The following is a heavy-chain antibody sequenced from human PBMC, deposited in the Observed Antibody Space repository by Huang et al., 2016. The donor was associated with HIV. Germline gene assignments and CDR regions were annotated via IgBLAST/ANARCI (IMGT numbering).Heavy chain of an antibody. D-gene: IGHD6-13*01. V-gene: IGHV3-74*01. J-gene: IGHJ6*03. CDR2: INGGGSDT. CDR1: GFTFRNHW. CDR3: AKNPSITAVDSDYYYYYMDV. Sequence: EVQLVESGGGLVQPGGPLRLSCAASGFTFRNHWMHWVRQAPGKGLGWVSRINGGGSDTSHADSIKGRVTISRDNGQNTLHLHMNSLRAEDTAVYFCAKNPSITAVDSDYYYYYMDVWGKGTTVTVS.